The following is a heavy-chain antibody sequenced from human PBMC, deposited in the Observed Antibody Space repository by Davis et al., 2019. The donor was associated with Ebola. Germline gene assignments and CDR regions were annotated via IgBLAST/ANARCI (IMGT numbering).Heavy chain of an antibody. CDR3: ARSGSSFGADAFDI. D-gene: IGHD1-26*01. V-gene: IGHV3-7*01. Sequence: GGSLRLSCAASGFTFSGYWMSWVRQAPGKGLEWVANIKQDDSEEYYVDSVKGRFTISRDSGKDSLFLQMNSLRDEDTAVYYCARSGSSFGADAFDIWGQGTVVTVSS. J-gene: IGHJ3*02. CDR1: GFTFSGYW. CDR2: IKQDDSEE.